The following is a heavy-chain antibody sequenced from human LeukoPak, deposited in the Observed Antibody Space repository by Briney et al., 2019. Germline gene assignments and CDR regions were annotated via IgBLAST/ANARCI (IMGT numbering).Heavy chain of an antibody. J-gene: IGHJ4*02. CDR2: ISGRDGRT. D-gene: IGHD6-13*01. V-gene: IGHV3-23*01. CDR1: GLTFYTYA. Sequence: PGGSLRLSCSVSGLTFYTYAMSWVRQAPGKGLEWVSAISGRDGRTYYTDSVKGRFTISRDNSKNTLYLQMNSLRAEDTAVYYCCTSPSFGSSWYQFSYWGQGALVTVSS. CDR3: CTSPSFGSSWYQFSY.